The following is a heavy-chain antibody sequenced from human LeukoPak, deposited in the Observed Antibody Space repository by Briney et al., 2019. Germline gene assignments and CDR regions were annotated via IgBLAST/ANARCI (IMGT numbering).Heavy chain of an antibody. CDR3: ARDIVVVVAAENWFDP. D-gene: IGHD2-15*01. J-gene: IGHJ5*02. CDR2: INPNSGGT. Sequence: ASVKVSCKASGYTFTVYYMHWVRQAPGRGLEWMGWINPNSGGTNYAQKFQGRVTMTRDTSISTAYMELSRLRSDDTAVYYCARDIVVVVAAENWFDPWGQGTLVTVSS. V-gene: IGHV1-2*02. CDR1: GYTFTVYY.